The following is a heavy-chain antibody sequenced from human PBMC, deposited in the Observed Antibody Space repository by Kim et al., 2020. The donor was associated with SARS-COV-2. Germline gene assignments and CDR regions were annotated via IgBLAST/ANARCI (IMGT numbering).Heavy chain of an antibody. CDR1: GFTFSSYA. J-gene: IGHJ6*02. CDR2: ISGSGGST. D-gene: IGHD6-19*01. Sequence: GGSLRLSCAASGFTFSSYAMSWVRQAPGKGLEWVSAISGSGGSTYYADSVKGRFTISRDNSKNTLYLQMNSLRAEDTAVYYCAKGEGSGWPRMTDWGDVWGQGTTVTVSS. CDR3: AKGEGSGWPRMTDWGDV. V-gene: IGHV3-23*01.